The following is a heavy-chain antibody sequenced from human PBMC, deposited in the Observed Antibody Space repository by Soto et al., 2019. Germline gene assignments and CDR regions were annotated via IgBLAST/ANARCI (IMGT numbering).Heavy chain of an antibody. CDR3: ARAGAGFGNDNWFDP. CDR1: GGSISSGDYS. CDR2: IYRSGST. V-gene: IGHV4-30-2*01. D-gene: IGHD3-10*01. Sequence: HLQLQESGSGLVKPSQTLSLTCAVSGGSISSGDYSWSWIRQPPGKGLEWIGYIYRSGSTYSNPSLKSRVIISVDTSKNQFDLNLNSVTAADTAVYYCARAGAGFGNDNWFDPWGQGILVTVSS. J-gene: IGHJ5*02.